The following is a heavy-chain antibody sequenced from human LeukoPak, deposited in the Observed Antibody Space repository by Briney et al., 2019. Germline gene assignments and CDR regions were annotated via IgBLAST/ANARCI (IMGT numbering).Heavy chain of an antibody. CDR1: GYTLTELS. J-gene: IGHJ4*02. V-gene: IGHV1-24*01. Sequence: ASVKVSCKVSGYTLTELSMHWVRQAPGKGLEWMGGFDPEDGETIYAQKFQGRVTMTEDTSTDTAYMELSSLRSEDTAVYYCATRGYSGYDVLYYFDYWGQGTLVTVSS. CDR3: ATRGYSGYDVLYYFDY. CDR2: FDPEDGET. D-gene: IGHD5-12*01.